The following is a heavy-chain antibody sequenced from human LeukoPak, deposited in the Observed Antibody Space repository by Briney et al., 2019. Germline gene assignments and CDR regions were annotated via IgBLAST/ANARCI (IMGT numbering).Heavy chain of an antibody. CDR1: GGSFSGYY. CDR2: INHSGST. J-gene: IGHJ4*02. Sequence: SETLSLTCAVYGGSFSGYYWSWIRQPPGKGLEWIGEINHSGSTNYNPSLKSRVTISVDTSKNQFSLKLSSVTAADTAVHYCARVWGWLQFYLFDYWGQGTLVTVSS. D-gene: IGHD5-24*01. CDR3: ARVWGWLQFYLFDY. V-gene: IGHV4-34*01.